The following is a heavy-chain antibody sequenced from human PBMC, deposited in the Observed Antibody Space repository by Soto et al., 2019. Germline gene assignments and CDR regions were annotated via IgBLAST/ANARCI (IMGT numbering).Heavy chain of an antibody. D-gene: IGHD3-22*01. J-gene: IGHJ3*02. V-gene: IGHV1-3*01. Sequence: ASVKVSCKASGYTFTSYAMHWVRQAPGQRLEWMGWINAGNGNTKYSQKFQGRVTITRDTSASTAYMELSSLRSEDTAVYYCARDGYYYDNSGHRSWDGSDSFEIWGQGTMVTGSS. CDR3: ARDGYYYDNSGHRSWDGSDSFEI. CDR1: GYTFTSYA. CDR2: INAGNGNT.